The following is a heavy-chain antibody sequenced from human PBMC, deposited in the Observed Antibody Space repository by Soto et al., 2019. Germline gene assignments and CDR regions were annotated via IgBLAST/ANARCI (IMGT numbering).Heavy chain of an antibody. CDR1: GGTFSSYA. J-gene: IGHJ6*02. D-gene: IGHD2-2*01. CDR3: ARDPALYCISTSCYFPSDYYYSGMDV. CDR2: IIPIFGTA. V-gene: IGHV1-69*12. Sequence: QVQLVQSGAEVKKPGSSVKVSCKASGGTFSSYAISWVRQAPGQGLEWMGGIIPIFGTANYAQKFQGRVTLTADESTSTAYMELSSLRSEDTAVYYCARDPALYCISTSCYFPSDYYYSGMDVWGQGTTVTVSS.